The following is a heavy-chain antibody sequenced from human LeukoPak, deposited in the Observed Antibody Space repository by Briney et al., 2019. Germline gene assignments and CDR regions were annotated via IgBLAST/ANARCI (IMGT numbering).Heavy chain of an antibody. CDR2: IKSDGSDT. Sequence: PGGSLRLSCAASGFTFSSYCMHWVRQAPGKGLVWVSRIKSDGSDTTYADFVKGRFTISRDNAKNTLYLQMNSLRAEDTAVYYCARDRAYASDIWGQGTMVTVSS. V-gene: IGHV3-74*01. CDR3: ARDRAYASDI. J-gene: IGHJ3*02. D-gene: IGHD3-10*01. CDR1: GFTFSSYC.